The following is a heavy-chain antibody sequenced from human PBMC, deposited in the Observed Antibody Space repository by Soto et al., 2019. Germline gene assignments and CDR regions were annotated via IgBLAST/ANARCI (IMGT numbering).Heavy chain of an antibody. CDR3: ARVYYGSGRYSPTGGYYYYGMDV. J-gene: IGHJ6*02. CDR1: GFTFSSYG. Sequence: QVQLVESGGGVVQPGRSLRLSCAASGFTFSSYGMHWVRQAPGKGLEWVAVIWYDGSNKYYADSVKGRFTISRDNSKNTLYLQMNSLRAEDTAVYYCARVYYGSGRYSPTGGYYYYGMDVWGQGTTVTVSS. CDR2: IWYDGSNK. V-gene: IGHV3-33*01. D-gene: IGHD3-10*01.